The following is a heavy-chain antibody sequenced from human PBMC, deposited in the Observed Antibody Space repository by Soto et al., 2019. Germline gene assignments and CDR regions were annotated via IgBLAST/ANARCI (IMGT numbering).Heavy chain of an antibody. V-gene: IGHV1-8*01. CDR3: ARRIASAGTWWFDP. CDR2: MNPNGGRT. CDR1: GYTFINYD. Sequence: QVQLVQSGAEVKKPGASVKVSCKASGYTFINYDINWVRQATGQGLEWMGWMNPNGGRTGYAQKFQGRVTMTRNTSITTAYMELSGLRFEDTAVYYCARRIASAGTWWFDPWGPGTRVTVSS. J-gene: IGHJ5*02. D-gene: IGHD6-13*01.